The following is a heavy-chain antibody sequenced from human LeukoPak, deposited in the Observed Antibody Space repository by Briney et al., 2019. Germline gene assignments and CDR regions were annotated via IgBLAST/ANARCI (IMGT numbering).Heavy chain of an antibody. CDR2: INHSGST. J-gene: IGHJ5*01. V-gene: IGHV4-34*01. Sequence: SETLSLTCAVYGGSFSGYYWSWIRQPPGKGLEWIGEINHSGSTNYNPSLKSRVTISVDTSKNQFSLKLSSVTAADTAVYYCARGFHSSSWYIWFDSWGQGTLVTVSS. CDR1: GGSFSGYY. D-gene: IGHD6-13*01. CDR3: ARGFHSSSWYIWFDS.